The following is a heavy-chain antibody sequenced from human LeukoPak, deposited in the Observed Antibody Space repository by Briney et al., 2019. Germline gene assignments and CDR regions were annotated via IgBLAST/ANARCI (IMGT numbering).Heavy chain of an antibody. CDR2: IIPIFGRA. Sequence: SVKVSCKASGGTFSSSSINWVRRAPGQGREWMGGIIPIFGRANYAQKLQGRVTMTTDTSTSTAYMELRSLRSDDTAVYYCARGYPFYYGSGSYGPTAYFDYWGQGTLVTVSS. CDR1: GGTFSSSS. J-gene: IGHJ4*02. V-gene: IGHV1-69*05. CDR3: ARGYPFYYGSGSYGPTAYFDY. D-gene: IGHD3-10*01.